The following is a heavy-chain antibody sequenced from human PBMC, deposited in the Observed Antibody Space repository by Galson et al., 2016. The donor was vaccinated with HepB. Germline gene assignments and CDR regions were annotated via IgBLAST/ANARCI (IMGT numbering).Heavy chain of an antibody. CDR1: GFAFGASW. CDR3: ARDPHYGAVDL. CDR2: VNPDGSAI. V-gene: IGHV3-7*03. J-gene: IGHJ3*01. D-gene: IGHD4-17*01. Sequence: SLRLSCAASGFAFGASWMTWIRHVPGKGLEWLADVNPDGSAILYGDSVKGRFTPSRDNARYSLYLHTNSLRAEDTGVYYCARDPHYGAVDLWGQGTVVTVSS.